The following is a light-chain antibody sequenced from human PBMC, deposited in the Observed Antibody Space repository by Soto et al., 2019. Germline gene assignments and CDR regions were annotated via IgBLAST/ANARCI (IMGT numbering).Light chain of an antibody. J-gene: IGLJ1*01. V-gene: IGLV2-14*01. CDR2: EVS. CDR3: SSYTSSSALGV. CDR1: SSDVGDYKY. Sequence: QSALTQAASVSGSPGQSITLSCTGTSSDVGDYKYVSWYQQHPGKAPKLMIYEVSNRPSGVSNRFSGSKSGNTASLTISGLQAEDEADYYCSSYTSSSALGVFGTGTKVTVL.